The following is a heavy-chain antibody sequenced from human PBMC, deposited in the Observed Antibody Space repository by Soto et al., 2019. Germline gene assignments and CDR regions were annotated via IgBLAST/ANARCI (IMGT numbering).Heavy chain of an antibody. CDR3: ARVLNDSSGYYFFNYFDY. J-gene: IGHJ4*02. Sequence: SETLCLTCAVDGGSFSGYYWSWISKPPGKGLEWIGEINHSGSTNYNPSLKSRVTISVDTSKNQFSLKLSSVTAADTAVYYCARVLNDSSGYYFFNYFDYWGQGTLFTVSS. V-gene: IGHV4-34*01. CDR2: INHSGST. D-gene: IGHD3-22*01. CDR1: GGSFSGYY.